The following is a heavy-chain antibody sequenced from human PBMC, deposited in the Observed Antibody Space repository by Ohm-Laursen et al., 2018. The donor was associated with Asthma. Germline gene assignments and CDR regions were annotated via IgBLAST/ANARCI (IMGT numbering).Heavy chain of an antibody. J-gene: IGHJ3*02. CDR3: ARHLRGDAFHI. CDR2: MSYSGSS. CDR1: GVSISSTTHY. V-gene: IGHV4-39*01. Sequence: PSQTLSLTCSVSGVSISSTTHYWGWIRQPPGKGLEWIGSMSYSGSSYYSPSLKGRVTISLDTSKNHFSLKLSSVTAADTAVYYCARHLRGDAFHIWGQGTMVTVSS.